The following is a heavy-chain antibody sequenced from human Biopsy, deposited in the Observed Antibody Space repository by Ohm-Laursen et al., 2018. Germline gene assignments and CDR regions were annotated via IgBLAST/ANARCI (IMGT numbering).Heavy chain of an antibody. V-gene: IGHV3-21*04. J-gene: IGHJ4*02. CDR3: ARDLTWGSYFDS. CDR1: GFTFSSYA. Sequence: GSLRLSCAASGFTFSSYAMEWVRQAPGKGLEWVSYIAERSTYISYADSVKGRFTISRDNAQNSLYLQMNNLRAEDTAVYYCARDLTWGSYFDSWGQGSLVTVSS. D-gene: IGHD3-16*01. CDR2: IAERSTYI.